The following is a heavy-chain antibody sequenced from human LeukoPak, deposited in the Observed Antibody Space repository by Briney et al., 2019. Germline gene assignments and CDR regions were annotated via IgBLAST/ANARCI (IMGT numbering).Heavy chain of an antibody. V-gene: IGHV1-69*01. CDR3: ARETRWLQFGAYYFYGLDV. J-gene: IGHJ6*02. CDR2: IIPIFGTA. D-gene: IGHD5-24*01. CDR1: GGTFSSYA. Sequence: ASVKVSCKASGGTFSSYAISWVRQAPGQGLEWMGGIIPIFGTANYAQKFQGRVTITADESTSTAYMELSSLRSEDTAVYYCARETRWLQFGAYYFYGLDVWGQGTTVTVSS.